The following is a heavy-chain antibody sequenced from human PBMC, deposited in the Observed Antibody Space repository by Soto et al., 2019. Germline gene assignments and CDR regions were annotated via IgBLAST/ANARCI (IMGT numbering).Heavy chain of an antibody. CDR1: GYTFTSYY. D-gene: IGHD3-22*01. J-gene: IGHJ5*02. Sequence: QVQLVQSGAEVKKPGASVKVSCKASGYTFTSYYMHWVRQAPGQGLEWMGIINPSGGSTSYAQKFQGRVTMTRDTSTSTVYMELSSLRSEDTAVYYYAREYYYDSSGYYYPTNWFDPWGQGTLVTVSS. CDR2: INPSGGST. CDR3: AREYYYDSSGYYYPTNWFDP. V-gene: IGHV1-46*01.